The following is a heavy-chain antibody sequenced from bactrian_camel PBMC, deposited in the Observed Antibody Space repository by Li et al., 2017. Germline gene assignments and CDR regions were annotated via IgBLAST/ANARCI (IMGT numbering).Heavy chain of an antibody. CDR2: VDSDFT. J-gene: IGHJ4*01. CDR1: GDMYQSYC. CDR3: ATVLGASGTMSLVPDRYRY. D-gene: IGHD2*01. V-gene: IGHV3S53*01. Sequence: HVQLVESGGGSVQAGGSLTLSCVSSGDMYQSYCMGWFRQAPGKQREEVGAVDSDFTTYADSVKGRSTISKDNTVQTLYLQINDLSPEDTATYYCATVLGASGTMSLVPDRYRYWGQGTQVTV.